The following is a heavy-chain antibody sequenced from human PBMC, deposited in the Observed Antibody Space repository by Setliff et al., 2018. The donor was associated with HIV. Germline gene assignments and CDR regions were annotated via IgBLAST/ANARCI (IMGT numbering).Heavy chain of an antibody. CDR2: VTHSGKT. CDR1: GDSISSSSYH. V-gene: IGHV4-39*07. Sequence: SETLSLPCSVSGDSISSSSYHWSWIRQPPGKGLEWIGEVTHSGKTNYNPSLESRVTTSVDTSKKQFSLRLTSVTAAYTAVYYCARAYSGSFDYWGQGTLVTVSS. D-gene: IGHD1-26*01. J-gene: IGHJ4*02. CDR3: ARAYSGSFDY.